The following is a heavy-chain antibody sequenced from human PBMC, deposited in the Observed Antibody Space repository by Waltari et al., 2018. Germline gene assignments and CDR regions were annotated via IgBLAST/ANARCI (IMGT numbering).Heavy chain of an antibody. D-gene: IGHD5-18*01. CDR3: ARDVRDGYSAIDY. J-gene: IGHJ4*02. V-gene: IGHV1-3*01. CDR2: INAGNGNT. CDR1: GYTFTSYA. Sequence: QVQLEQSGAEVKKPGAPVKVSCKASGYTFTSYAMHWVRQAPGQRLEWMGGINAGNGNTKYSQKCQGRVTITRDTSASTAYMELSSLRSEDTAVYYCARDVRDGYSAIDYWGQGTLVTVSS.